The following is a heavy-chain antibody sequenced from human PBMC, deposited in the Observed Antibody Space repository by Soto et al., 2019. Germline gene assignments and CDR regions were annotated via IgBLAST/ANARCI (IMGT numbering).Heavy chain of an antibody. Sequence: SVKVSCKASGGTFSSYAISWVRQAPGQGLEWMGGIIPIFGTANYAQKFQGRVTITADESTSTAYMELSSLRSEDTAVYYCARRNRITIFGVVTNENWFDPWGQGTLVTVSS. V-gene: IGHV1-69*13. CDR3: ARRNRITIFGVVTNENWFDP. D-gene: IGHD3-3*01. CDR2: IIPIFGTA. J-gene: IGHJ5*02. CDR1: GGTFSSYA.